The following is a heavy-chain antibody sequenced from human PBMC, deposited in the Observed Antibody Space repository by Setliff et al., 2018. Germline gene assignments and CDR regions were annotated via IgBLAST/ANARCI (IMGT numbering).Heavy chain of an antibody. D-gene: IGHD5-18*01. Sequence: GGSLRLSCEASGFTFSVDRMNWVRQAPGRGLEWVSSISSSSRYIQYADSVQGRFSISRDNAKNLLYLQMNSLRAEDTAVYYCAREYSYGSRYFDYWGQGTLVTVSS. CDR3: AREYSYGSRYFDY. V-gene: IGHV3-21*06. CDR1: GFTFSVDR. J-gene: IGHJ4*02. CDR2: ISSSSRYI.